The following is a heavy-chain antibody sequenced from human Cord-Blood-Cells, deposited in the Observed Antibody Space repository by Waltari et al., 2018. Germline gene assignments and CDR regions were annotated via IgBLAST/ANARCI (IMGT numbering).Heavy chain of an antibody. CDR2: IIPIFGTA. V-gene: IGHV1-69*06. D-gene: IGHD6-13*01. Sequence: QVQLVQSGAEVKKPGSSVKVSCKASGGPFSSYALSWVRQDPGQGLEWMGGIIPIFGTANYAQKFQGRVTITADKSTSTAYMELSSLRSEDTAVYYCARALRGQQLVPYYYYGMDVWGQGTTVTVSS. CDR3: ARALRGQQLVPYYYYGMDV. J-gene: IGHJ6*02. CDR1: GGPFSSYA.